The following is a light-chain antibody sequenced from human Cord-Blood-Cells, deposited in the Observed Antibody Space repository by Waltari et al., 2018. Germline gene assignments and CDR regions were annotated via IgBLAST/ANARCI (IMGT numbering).Light chain of an antibody. J-gene: IGLJ1*01. CDR3: QSADSSGTYYV. CDR1: ALPKQY. Sequence: YELTQPPSVSVSPGQTARITCSGDALPKQYANWYQQKPGQAPVLVIYKDSERPSGIPERFSGSSSRTTVTLTISGVQAEDEADYYCQSADSSGTYYVFGTGTKVTVL. V-gene: IGLV3-25*03. CDR2: KDS.